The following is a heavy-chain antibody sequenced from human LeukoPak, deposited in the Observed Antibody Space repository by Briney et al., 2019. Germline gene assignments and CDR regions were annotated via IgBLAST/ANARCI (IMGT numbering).Heavy chain of an antibody. D-gene: IGHD2-15*01. CDR3: ARRDIVVVVSASDY. CDR2: ITASGDST. V-gene: IGHV3-23*01. CDR1: GFTFSSYS. J-gene: IGHJ4*02. Sequence: GGSLTLSCAASGFTFSSYSMSWVRKAPGKGLEWVSGITASGDSTYYGDSVKGRFTMSRDNSKNTVYLQMNSMRVDDTAVYYCARRDIVVVVSASDYWGQGTLVTVSS.